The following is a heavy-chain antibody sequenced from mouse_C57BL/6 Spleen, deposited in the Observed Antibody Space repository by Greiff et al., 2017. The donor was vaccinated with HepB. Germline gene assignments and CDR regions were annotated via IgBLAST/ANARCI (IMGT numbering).Heavy chain of an antibody. CDR3: ARCPTYYSIDY. J-gene: IGHJ2*01. CDR1: GYTFTDYY. Sequence: VQLQQSGPELVKPGASVKISCKASGYTFTDYYMNWVKQSHGKSLEWIGDINPNNGGTSYNQKFKGKATLTVDKSSSTAYMELRSLTSEDSAVYYCARCPTYYSIDYWGQGTTLTVSS. D-gene: IGHD2-5*01. CDR2: INPNNGGT. V-gene: IGHV1-26*01.